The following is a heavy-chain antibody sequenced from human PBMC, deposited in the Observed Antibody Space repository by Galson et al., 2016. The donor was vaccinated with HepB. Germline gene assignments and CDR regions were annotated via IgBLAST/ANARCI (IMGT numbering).Heavy chain of an antibody. CDR1: GYTFTTNG. V-gene: IGHV1-18*01. CDR3: ARDTYDSSGYYRPIDY. CDR2: ISAYNGDT. J-gene: IGHJ4*02. Sequence: SVKVSCKASGYTFTTNGISWVRQAPGQGLEWVGWISAYNGDTKYAQKFQGRVTMTTDTSTSTAYVELTSLRSDDTALYYCARDTYDSSGYYRPIDYWGQGTLVIVSA. D-gene: IGHD3-22*01.